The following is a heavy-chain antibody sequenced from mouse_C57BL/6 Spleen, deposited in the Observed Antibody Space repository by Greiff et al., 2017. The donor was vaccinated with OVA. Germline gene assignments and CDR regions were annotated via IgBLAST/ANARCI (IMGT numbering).Heavy chain of an antibody. CDR3: ARSLLAYAMDY. V-gene: IGHV7-3*01. CDR1: GFTFTDYY. Sequence: EVKLMESGGGLVQPGGSLSLSCAASGFTFTDYYMSWVRQPPGKALEWLGFIRNKANGYTTEYSASVKGRFTISRDNSQSILYLQMNALRAEDSATYYCARSLLAYAMDYWGQGTSVTVSS. D-gene: IGHD2-10*01. J-gene: IGHJ4*01. CDR2: IRNKANGYTT.